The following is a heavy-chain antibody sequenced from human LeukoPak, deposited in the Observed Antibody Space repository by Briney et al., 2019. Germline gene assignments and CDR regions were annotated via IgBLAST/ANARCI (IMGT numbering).Heavy chain of an antibody. D-gene: IGHD6-19*01. Sequence: PGGSLRLSCAASGFTFNNYAMTWVRQAPGKGLEWVSTTSDSGGSTYYADSVKGRFTISRDNSKNTLYLQVSNLKAEDTALYYCAMTVAADYWGQGTLVTVSS. V-gene: IGHV3-23*01. J-gene: IGHJ4*02. CDR2: TSDSGGST. CDR3: AMTVAADY. CDR1: GFTFNNYA.